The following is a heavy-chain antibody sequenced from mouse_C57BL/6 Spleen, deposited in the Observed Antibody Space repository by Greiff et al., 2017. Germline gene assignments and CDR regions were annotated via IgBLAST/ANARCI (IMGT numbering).Heavy chain of an antibody. J-gene: IGHJ1*03. CDR2: IWSGGST. D-gene: IGHD2-4*01. CDR1: GFSLTSYG. Sequence: QVQLQQSGPGLVQPSQSLSITCTVSGFSLTSYGVHWVRQSPGKGLEWLGVIWSGGSTDYNAAFISRLSISKDNSKSQVFFKRNSLQADDTAIYYCARSYDYDVGDWFFDVWGTGTTVTVSS. V-gene: IGHV2-2*01. CDR3: ARSYDYDVGDWFFDV.